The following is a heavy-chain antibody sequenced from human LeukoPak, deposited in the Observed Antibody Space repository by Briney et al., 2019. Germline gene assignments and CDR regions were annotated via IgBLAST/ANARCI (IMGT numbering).Heavy chain of an antibody. Sequence: ASVKVSCKASGYTFTGYYMHWVRQAPGQGLEWMGWINPNSGGTNYAQKFQGRVTMTRDTSISTAYMDLSRLRSDDTAVYFCAVSLTTGGYYGMDVWGQGTTVTVSS. D-gene: IGHD1-1*01. J-gene: IGHJ6*02. CDR3: AVSLTTGGYYGMDV. CDR1: GYTFTGYY. V-gene: IGHV1-2*02. CDR2: INPNSGGT.